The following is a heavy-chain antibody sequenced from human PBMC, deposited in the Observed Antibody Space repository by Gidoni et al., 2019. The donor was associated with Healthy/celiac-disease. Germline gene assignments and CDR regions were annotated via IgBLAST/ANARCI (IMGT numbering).Heavy chain of an antibody. D-gene: IGHD2-21*02. CDR1: GSTFTSYY. CDR3: ASSEGVVTPFDY. CDR2: INPSGGST. J-gene: IGHJ4*02. V-gene: IGHV1-46*03. Sequence: QVQLVQSGAEVKTPGASVKVSCKASGSTFTSYYMHWVRQAPGQGLEWMRIINPSGGSTSYAQRFQGRVTMTRDTSTSTVYMELSSLRSEDTAVYYCASSEGVVTPFDYWGQGTLVTVSP.